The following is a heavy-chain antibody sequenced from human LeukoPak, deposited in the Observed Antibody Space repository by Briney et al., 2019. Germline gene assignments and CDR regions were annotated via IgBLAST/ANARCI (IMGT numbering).Heavy chain of an antibody. J-gene: IGHJ4*02. V-gene: IGHV3-30*18. D-gene: IGHD3-22*01. CDR3: AKGLSSGYSSADY. CDR1: GFTFSSYG. CDR2: ISHDGSNK. Sequence: GRSLRLSCAASGFTFSSYGMHWVRQAPGKGLEWVAVISHDGSNKYYADSVKGRFTISRDNSKNTLYLQMNSLRAEDTAVYYCAKGLSSGYSSADYWGQGTLVTVSS.